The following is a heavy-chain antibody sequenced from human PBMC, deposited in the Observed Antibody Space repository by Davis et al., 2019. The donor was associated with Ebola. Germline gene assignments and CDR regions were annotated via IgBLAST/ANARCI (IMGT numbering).Heavy chain of an antibody. D-gene: IGHD3-22*01. CDR2: IRYDGSNK. CDR1: GFTFSNYG. Sequence: GGSLRLSCAASGFTFSNYGMHWVRQAPGKGLEWVAFIRYDGSNKYYADSVKGRFTISRDTSKNTLYLQMNSLRPEDAAVYYCARDFDRVRTWGQGTLVTVSS. CDR3: ARDFDRVRT. V-gene: IGHV3-30*02. J-gene: IGHJ4*02.